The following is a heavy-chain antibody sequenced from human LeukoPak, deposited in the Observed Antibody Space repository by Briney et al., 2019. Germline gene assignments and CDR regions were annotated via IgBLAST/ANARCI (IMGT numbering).Heavy chain of an antibody. D-gene: IGHD2-21*01. CDR1: GFTFSTSW. J-gene: IGHJ4*02. CDR3: ARGVNGDTDF. CDR2: TNRDETVT. V-gene: IGHV3-74*03. Sequence: PGRFLRLSCAASGFTFSTSWMHWVRQPPGKGLVWVSRTNRDETVTTYADSVKGRFTISRDNAKNTLYLQMNSLRAEDTAIYYCARGVNGDTDFWGQGTLVTVSS.